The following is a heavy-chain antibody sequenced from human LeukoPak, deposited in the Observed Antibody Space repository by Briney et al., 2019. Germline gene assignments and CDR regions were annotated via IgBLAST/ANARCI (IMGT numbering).Heavy chain of an antibody. CDR2: IYSDGST. V-gene: IGHV3-53*05. D-gene: IGHD5-18*01. CDR3: MDTAVG. Sequence: PGGSLRLSCAASGFDLSRYYMTWVRQPPGKGLEWVSVIYSDGSTYYADSVKGRFTISRDNSKNTVYLQMNRLRVEDTAVYSCMDTAVGWGQGTLVTVSS. CDR1: GFDLSRYY. J-gene: IGHJ4*02.